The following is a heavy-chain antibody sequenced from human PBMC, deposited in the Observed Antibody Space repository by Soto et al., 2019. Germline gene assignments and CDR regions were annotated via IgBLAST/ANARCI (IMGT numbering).Heavy chain of an antibody. Sequence: QVQLQQWGAGLLKPSETLSLTCAVYGGSFSNYYWSWIRQPPGKGLEWIGEINHSGSTNYNPSLKRRVTISVDTAKNQFSLKLSSVTAADTAVYYCRVYYYYDGMDVWGQGTTVTVSS. CDR1: GGSFSNYY. D-gene: IGHD6-13*01. CDR3: RVYYYYDGMDV. V-gene: IGHV4-34*01. CDR2: INHSGST. J-gene: IGHJ6*02.